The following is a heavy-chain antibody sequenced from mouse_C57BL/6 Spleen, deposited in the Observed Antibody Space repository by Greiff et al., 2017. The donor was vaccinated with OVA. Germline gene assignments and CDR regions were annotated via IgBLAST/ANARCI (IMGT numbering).Heavy chain of an antibody. D-gene: IGHD2-2*01. CDR2: IYPSDSET. J-gene: IGHJ2*01. Sequence: QVQLQQPGAELVRPGSSVKLSCKASGYTFTSYWMDWVKQRPGQGLEWIGNIYPSDSETHYNQKFKDKATLTVDKSSSTAYMQLSSLTSEDSAVYYCARGGGLRRRSFDYWGQGTTLTVSS. CDR3: ARGGGLRRRSFDY. CDR1: GYTFTSYW. V-gene: IGHV1-61*01.